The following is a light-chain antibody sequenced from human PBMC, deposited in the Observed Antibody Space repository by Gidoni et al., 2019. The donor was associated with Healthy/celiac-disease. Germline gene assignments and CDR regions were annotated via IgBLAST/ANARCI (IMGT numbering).Light chain of an antibody. CDR1: QGISNY. Sequence: DIQMTPSPSSLSASVGDRVTITCRASQGISNYLAWYQQKPGKVPKLLIYAASTLQSGVPSRFSGSGSGTDFTLTISSLQPEDVATYYCQKYNSAPITFXQXTRLEIK. CDR2: AAS. V-gene: IGKV1-27*01. J-gene: IGKJ5*01. CDR3: QKYNSAPIT.